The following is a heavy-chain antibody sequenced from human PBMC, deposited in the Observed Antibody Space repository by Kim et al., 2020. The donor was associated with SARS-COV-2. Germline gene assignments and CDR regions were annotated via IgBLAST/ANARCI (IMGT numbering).Heavy chain of an antibody. CDR3: AREKGGLLWFGETSWNYYYYFGMDV. Sequence: ASVKVSCKASGYTFTSYGISWVRQAPGRGLEWMGWISAYNGNTNYVQKFQGRVTMTTDTSTSTAYMELRSLRSDDTAVYYCAREKGGLLWFGETSWNYYYYFGMDVCGQGTTVTVSS. CDR2: ISAYNGNT. V-gene: IGHV1-18*04. J-gene: IGHJ6*02. CDR1: GYTFTSYG. D-gene: IGHD3-10*01.